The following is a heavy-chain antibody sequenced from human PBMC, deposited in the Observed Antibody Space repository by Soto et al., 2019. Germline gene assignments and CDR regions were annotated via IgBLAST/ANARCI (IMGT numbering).Heavy chain of an antibody. D-gene: IGHD3-16*02. V-gene: IGHV4-4*07. CDR1: GGSISSYY. J-gene: IGHJ2*01. CDR2: IYTSGST. CDR3: AREAGYVWGSYRYGSFDL. Sequence: SETLSLTCTVSGGSISSYYWSWIRQPAGKGLEWIGRIYTSGSTNYNPSLKSRVTMSVDTSKNQFSLKLSSVTTADTAVYYCAREAGYVWGSYRYGSFDLWGRGTLVTVSS.